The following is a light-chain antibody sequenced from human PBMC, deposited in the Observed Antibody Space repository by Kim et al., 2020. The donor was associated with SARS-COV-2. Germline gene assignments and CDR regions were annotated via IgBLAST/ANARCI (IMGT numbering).Light chain of an antibody. Sequence: PGQSVTISCTGTSSDVGGYNYVSWYQQHPGKAPKLMIYDVSKRPSGVPDRFSGSKSGNTASLTISGLQAEDEADYYCCSYAGSRYVFGTGTKVTVL. J-gene: IGLJ1*01. V-gene: IGLV2-11*01. CDR3: CSYAGSRYV. CDR1: SSDVGGYNY. CDR2: DVS.